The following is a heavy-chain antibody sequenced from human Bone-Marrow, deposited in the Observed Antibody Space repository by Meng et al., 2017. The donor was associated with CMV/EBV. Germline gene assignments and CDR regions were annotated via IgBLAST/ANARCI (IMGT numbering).Heavy chain of an antibody. Sequence: SETLSLTCTVSGGSVSAESYYWSWIRQPPGKGLEWIGYIYYTGRTTYNSSLESRVTISVDASKNQFSLKLSSVTAADTAVYYCARGRSYWPYYYGSGSYYTLDAFDIWGQGTMVTVSS. J-gene: IGHJ3*02. CDR3: ARGRSYWPYYYGSGSYYTLDAFDI. CDR1: GGSVSAESYY. V-gene: IGHV4-61*01. D-gene: IGHD3-10*01. CDR2: IYYTGRT.